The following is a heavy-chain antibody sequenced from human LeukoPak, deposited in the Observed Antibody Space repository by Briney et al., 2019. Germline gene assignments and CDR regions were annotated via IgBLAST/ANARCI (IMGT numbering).Heavy chain of an antibody. J-gene: IGHJ5*02. CDR2: INHSGST. V-gene: IGHV4-34*01. Sequence: PSETLSLTCAVYGGSFSGYYWSWIRQPPGKGLEWIGEINHSGSTNYNPSLKSRVTISVDTSKNQFSLKLTSVTAADTAVYYWATDISWFDPWGRGTLVTVSS. CDR3: ATDISWFDP. CDR1: GGSFSGYY.